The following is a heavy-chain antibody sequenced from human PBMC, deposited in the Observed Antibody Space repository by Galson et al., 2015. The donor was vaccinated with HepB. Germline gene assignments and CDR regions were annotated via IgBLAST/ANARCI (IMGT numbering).Heavy chain of an antibody. J-gene: IGHJ5*02. CDR3: ARGDQGRLFGVVNTNWFDP. V-gene: IGHV4-30-4*01. CDR2: IYYSGST. D-gene: IGHD3-3*01. CDR1: GGSISSGDYY. Sequence: QVQLQESGPGLVKPSQTLSLTCTVSGGSISSGDYYWSWIRQPPGKGLEWIGYIYYSGSTYYNPSLKSRVTISVDTSKNQFSLKLSSVTAADTAVYYCARGDQGRLFGVVNTNWFDPWGQGTLVTVSS.